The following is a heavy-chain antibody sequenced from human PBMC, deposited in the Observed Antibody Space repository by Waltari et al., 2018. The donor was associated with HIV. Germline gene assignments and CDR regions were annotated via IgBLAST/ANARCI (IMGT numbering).Heavy chain of an antibody. CDR2: ISDDGTKK. J-gene: IGHJ4*02. Sequence: VQLVESGGGVVQPGTSLTLPCAASGFTFGNSAMHGVRQAPGKGLEGVALISDDGTKKNHGDSVKGRLTIARDISKSTLFLEMNTVRPDDTAVYYCVRERTHFNDFQTWGLGTLVIVSS. CDR1: GFTFGNSA. CDR3: VRERTHFNDFQT. V-gene: IGHV3-30*01. D-gene: IGHD3-16*01.